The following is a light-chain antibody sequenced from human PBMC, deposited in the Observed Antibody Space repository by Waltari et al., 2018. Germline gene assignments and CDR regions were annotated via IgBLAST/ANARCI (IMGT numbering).Light chain of an antibody. Sequence: QLVLTQSLSASASLGASVTLTCTLSSGHSNYAIAWHRQLPEKGPRCLMKLNSDGSHNKGDGVPDRFSGSSSGAERYLTISSLQSEDEADYYCQTWGTGIVIFGGGTRLTVL. CDR2: LNSDGSH. J-gene: IGLJ2*01. CDR1: SGHSNYA. V-gene: IGLV4-69*01. CDR3: QTWGTGIVI.